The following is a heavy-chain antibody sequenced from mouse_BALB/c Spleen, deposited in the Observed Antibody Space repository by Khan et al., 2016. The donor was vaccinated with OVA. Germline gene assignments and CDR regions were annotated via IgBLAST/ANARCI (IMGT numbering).Heavy chain of an antibody. CDR2: ISSGGDYT. V-gene: IGHV5-6*01. Sequence: EVELVESGGDLVKPGGSLKLSCAASGFTFSSYSMSWVRQTPDKRLEWVASISSGGDYTYYPDLVKGRFTISRDNAKNTLYLQMSSLKSEDTAIIYYAGHLTGSFAYWGQGTLVTVSA. D-gene: IGHD4-1*01. J-gene: IGHJ3*01. CDR1: GFTFSSYS. CDR3: AGHLTGSFAY.